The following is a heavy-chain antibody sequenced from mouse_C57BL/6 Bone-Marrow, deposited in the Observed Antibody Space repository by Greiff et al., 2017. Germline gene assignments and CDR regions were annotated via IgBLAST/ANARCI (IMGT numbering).Heavy chain of an antibody. Sequence: DVKLLESEGGLVQPGSSMKLSCTASGFTFSDYYMAWVRQVPEKGLEWVANINYDGSSTYYLDSLKSRFIISRDNAKNILYLQMSSLKSEDTATYYCARDWDDWYFDVWGTGTTVTGSS. D-gene: IGHD4-1*01. CDR3: ARDWDDWYFDV. CDR2: INYDGSST. J-gene: IGHJ1*03. V-gene: IGHV5-16*01. CDR1: GFTFSDYY.